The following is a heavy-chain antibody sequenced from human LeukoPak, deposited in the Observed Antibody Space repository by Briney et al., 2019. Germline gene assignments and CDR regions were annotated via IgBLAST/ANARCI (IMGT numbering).Heavy chain of an antibody. Sequence: ASVKVSCKVSGYTLTELSMHWVRQAPGKGLEWMGGFDPEDGETIYAQKFQGRVTMTEDTSTDTAYMELSSLRSEDTAVYYCATRGPYYYDSSGYYWSYWGREPWSPSPQ. CDR2: FDPEDGET. D-gene: IGHD3-22*01. CDR1: GYTLTELS. V-gene: IGHV1-24*01. J-gene: IGHJ4*02. CDR3: ATRGPYYYDSSGYYWSY.